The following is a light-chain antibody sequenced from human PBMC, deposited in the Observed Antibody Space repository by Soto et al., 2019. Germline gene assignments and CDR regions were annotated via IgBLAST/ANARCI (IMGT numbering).Light chain of an antibody. J-gene: IGLJ2*01. CDR3: QAWDNSLV. V-gene: IGLV3-1*01. Sequence: SYELTQPPSVSVSPGQTASITCSGDKLGDKYACLYQQKPGQSPVLVIYQDSKRPSGIPERFSGSNSGNTATLTISGTQAMDEADYYCQAWDNSLVFGGGTKLTVL. CDR1: KLGDKY. CDR2: QDS.